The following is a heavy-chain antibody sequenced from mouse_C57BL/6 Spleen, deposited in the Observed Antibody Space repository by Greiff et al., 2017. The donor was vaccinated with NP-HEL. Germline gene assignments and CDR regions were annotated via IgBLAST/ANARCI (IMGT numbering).Heavy chain of an antibody. D-gene: IGHD2-4*01. V-gene: IGHV1-55*01. Sequence: VKLQQPGAELVKPGASVKMSCKASGYTFTSYWITWVKQRPGQGLEWIGDIYPGSGSTNYNEKFKSKATLTVDPSSSTAYMQLSSLTSEDSAVYYCARRGDYDEGFAYWGQGTLVTVSA. CDR1: GYTFTSYW. J-gene: IGHJ3*01. CDR2: IYPGSGST. CDR3: ARRGDYDEGFAY.